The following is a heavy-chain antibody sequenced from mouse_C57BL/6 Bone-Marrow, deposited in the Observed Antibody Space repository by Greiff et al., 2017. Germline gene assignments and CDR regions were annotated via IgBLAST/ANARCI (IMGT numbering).Heavy chain of an antibody. CDR1: GYTFTDYY. CDR3: ARYLYYYGSTWYFDV. V-gene: IGHV1-26*01. J-gene: IGHJ1*03. Sequence: EVQLQQSGPELVKPGASVKISCKASGYTFTDYYMNWVKQSHGKSLEWIGDINPNNGGTSYNQKFKGKATLTVDKSSSTAYMALRSLTSEESAVYYCARYLYYYGSTWYFDVWGTGTTVTVSS. CDR2: INPNNGGT. D-gene: IGHD1-1*01.